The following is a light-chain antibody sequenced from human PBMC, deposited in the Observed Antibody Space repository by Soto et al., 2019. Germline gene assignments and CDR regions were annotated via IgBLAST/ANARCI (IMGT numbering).Light chain of an antibody. J-gene: IGKJ3*01. Sequence: DIQMTQSPSSLSASVGDRVTITCQASQDISNYLNWYQQKPGKAPKLLIYDASNLETGVPSRFSGSGSGTDFTFTISRLQPEDIATYYCQQYDNRLFTFGPGTKVDIK. CDR2: DAS. CDR3: QQYDNRLFT. V-gene: IGKV1-33*01. CDR1: QDISNY.